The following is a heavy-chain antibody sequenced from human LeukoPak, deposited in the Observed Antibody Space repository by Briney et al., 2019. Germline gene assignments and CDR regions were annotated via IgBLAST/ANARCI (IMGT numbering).Heavy chain of an antibody. CDR3: AXQGDSSFYXYYMDV. CDR1: GGSISSYY. CDR2: IYYSGST. Sequence: PSETLSLTCTVSGGSISSYYWTWIRQPPGKGLEWIGYIYYSGSTNYNPSLKSRVTISVDISKNQFSLKLSSVTAADTSVYYCAXQGDSSFYXYYMDVXGKGTTVTVSS. J-gene: IGHJ6*03. V-gene: IGHV4-59*08. D-gene: IGHD3-22*01.